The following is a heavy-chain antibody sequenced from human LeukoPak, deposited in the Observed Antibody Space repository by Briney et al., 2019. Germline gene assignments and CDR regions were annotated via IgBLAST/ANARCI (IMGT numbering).Heavy chain of an antibody. V-gene: IGHV1-2*02. CDR3: ARVRDGYNYETYYYYYYMDV. CDR2: INPNSGGT. J-gene: IGHJ6*03. CDR1: GYTFTGYY. D-gene: IGHD5-24*01. Sequence: ASVKVSCKASGYTFTGYYMHWVRQAPGQGLEWMGWINPNSGGTNYAQKFQGRVTMTRDTSISTAYMELSRLRSDDTAVYYCARVRDGYNYETYYYYYYMDVWGKGTTVTVSS.